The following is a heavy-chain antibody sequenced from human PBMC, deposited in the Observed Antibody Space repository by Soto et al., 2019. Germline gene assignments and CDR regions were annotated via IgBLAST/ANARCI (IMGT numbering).Heavy chain of an antibody. J-gene: IGHJ5*02. CDR1: GGSISSGGYY. CDR2: IYYSGST. CDR3: EWRRMQSLAIWFDH. Sequence: SGTLSLTCTVSGGSISSGGYYWSWIRQHPGKGLEWIGYIYYSGSTYYNPSLKSRVTISVDTYKNQFSLKLGTVTAAGKAVYLCEWRRMQSLAIWFDHWGQGTLVTISS. D-gene: IGHD1-1*01. V-gene: IGHV4-31*03.